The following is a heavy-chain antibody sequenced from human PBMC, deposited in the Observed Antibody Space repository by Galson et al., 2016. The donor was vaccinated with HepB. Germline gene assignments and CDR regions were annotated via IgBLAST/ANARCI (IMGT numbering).Heavy chain of an antibody. CDR1: GFTFSTYW. CDR3: ARRQMYTMSAFDY. CDR2: IKPDGSEK. Sequence: SLRLSCAASGFTFSTYWMSWVRQAPGKGLEWVANIKPDGSEKYYVDSVKGRFTISRETAKSSLYLQMNSLRAEDTAVYYCARRQMYTMSAFDYWGQGTLVTFSS. D-gene: IGHD5-24*01. J-gene: IGHJ4*02. V-gene: IGHV3-7*01.